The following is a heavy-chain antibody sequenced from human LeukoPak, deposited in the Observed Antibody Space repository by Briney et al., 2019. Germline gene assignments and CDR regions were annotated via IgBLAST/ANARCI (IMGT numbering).Heavy chain of an antibody. CDR1: RFTFSSYW. CDR3: AKGDYGDYVDAFDI. J-gene: IGHJ3*02. Sequence: GGSLRLSCAASRFTFSSYWMSWVRQAPGKGLEWVANIKQDGSEKYYVDSVKGRFTISRDNAKNSLYLQMNSLRAEDTAVYYCAKGDYGDYVDAFDIWGQGTMVTVSS. CDR2: IKQDGSEK. D-gene: IGHD4-17*01. V-gene: IGHV3-7*03.